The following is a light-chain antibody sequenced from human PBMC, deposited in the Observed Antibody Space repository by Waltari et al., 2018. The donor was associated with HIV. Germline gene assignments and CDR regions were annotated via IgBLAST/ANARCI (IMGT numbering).Light chain of an antibody. J-gene: IGKJ1*01. CDR3: QQYYSVPWT. CDR2: WAS. V-gene: IGKV4-1*01. Sequence: EIVMTQSPDSLAVSLGERATFNRKSSKSVLYSSNNNNYLAWYQQKPGQPPKLLFYWASARESGVPDRFIGSGSETDFTLTISGLQAEDVAVYYCQQYYSVPWTFGQGTKVEIK. CDR1: KSVLYSSNNNNY.